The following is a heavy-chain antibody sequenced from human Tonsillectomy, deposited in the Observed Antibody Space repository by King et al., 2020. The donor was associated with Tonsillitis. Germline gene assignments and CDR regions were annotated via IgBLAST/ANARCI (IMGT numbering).Heavy chain of an antibody. J-gene: IGHJ6*02. CDR3: AKDLEVVAVAATTGMDV. Sequence: VQLVESGGGVVQPGRSLRLSCAASGFTFSTYGMHWVRQAPGKGLEWVAVISYDGSKKYYADSVKGRFTISRDNSKNTLYLQMNSLRPEDTAGYHCAKDLEVVAVAATTGMDVWGQGTTVTVSS. D-gene: IGHD2-15*01. V-gene: IGHV3-30*18. CDR2: ISYDGSKK. CDR1: GFTFSTYG.